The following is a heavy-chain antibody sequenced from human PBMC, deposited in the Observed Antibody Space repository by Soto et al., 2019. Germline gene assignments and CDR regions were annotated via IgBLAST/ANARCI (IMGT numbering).Heavy chain of an antibody. D-gene: IGHD1-1*01. CDR1: GFTFTSSA. CDR2: IVVGSGNT. V-gene: IGHV1-58*01. CDR3: AADRPDWNDFQDWFDP. Sequence: SVKVSCKASGFTFTSSAVQWVRQARGQRLEWIGWIVVGSGNTNYAQKFQERVTITRDMSISTAYMELSSLRSEDTAVYYCAADRPDWNDFQDWFDPWGQGTLVTVSS. J-gene: IGHJ5*02.